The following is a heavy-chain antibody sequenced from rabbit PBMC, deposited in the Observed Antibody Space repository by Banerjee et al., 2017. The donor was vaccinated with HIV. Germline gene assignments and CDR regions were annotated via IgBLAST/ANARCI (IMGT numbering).Heavy chain of an antibody. J-gene: IGHJ4*01. D-gene: IGHD8-1*01. CDR1: GFSFSRRYY. V-gene: IGHV1S40*01. CDR3: AREGAGSSYYFDL. CDR2: IYAGSSGNT. Sequence: QSLEESGGDLVKPGASLTLTCTASGFSFSRRYYMCWVRQAPGKGLEWIGCIYAGSSGNTYYASWAKGRFTISETSSTTVTLQMTSLTAADTATYFCAREGAGSSYYFDLWGPGTLVTVS.